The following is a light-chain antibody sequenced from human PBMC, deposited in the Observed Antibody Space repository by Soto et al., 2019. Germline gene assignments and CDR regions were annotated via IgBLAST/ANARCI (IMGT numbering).Light chain of an antibody. Sequence: DIQMTQSPSTLSASVGDRVTITCRASQTITRWMAWYQQKPGKPPKVLIYGASNLQSGVPPRFSGSGSGTDFTLTISSLEPEDFAVYYCQQRSNWPWTFGQGTKVDIK. CDR1: QTITRW. CDR3: QQRSNWPWT. CDR2: GAS. J-gene: IGKJ1*01. V-gene: IGKV1-5*01.